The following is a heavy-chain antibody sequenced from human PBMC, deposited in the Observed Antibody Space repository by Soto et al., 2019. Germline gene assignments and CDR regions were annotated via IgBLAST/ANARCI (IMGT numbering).Heavy chain of an antibody. V-gene: IGHV1-2*02. CDR1: GYTLTDYY. Sequence: ASVKVSCKASGYTLTDYYLHWVRQAPGQGLEWMGWINPKSGDTNYAQNFQDRVTMTRDTSTSTAYMELSRLTFDDTAVYYCARDMQGWGGFWGQGTRVTV. CDR3: ARDMQGWGGF. CDR2: INPKSGDT. D-gene: IGHD3-16*01. J-gene: IGHJ4*02.